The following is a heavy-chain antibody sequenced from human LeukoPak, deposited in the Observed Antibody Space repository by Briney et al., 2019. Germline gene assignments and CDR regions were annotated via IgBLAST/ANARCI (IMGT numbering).Heavy chain of an antibody. J-gene: IGHJ4*02. Sequence: PGRSLRLCCAASGFTFSSYVMRWVRQAAGKGLEWVAVISYDGSNKLYADSVKGRFTISRDNSKNTLYLQMNILRPEDTAVYYCARDYGDYGASLDYWGQGTLVTVSS. CDR2: ISYDGSNK. D-gene: IGHD4-17*01. CDR1: GFTFSSYV. V-gene: IGHV3-30-3*01. CDR3: ARDYGDYGASLDY.